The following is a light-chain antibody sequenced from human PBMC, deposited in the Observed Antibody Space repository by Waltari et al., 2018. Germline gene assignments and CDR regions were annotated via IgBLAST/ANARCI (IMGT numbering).Light chain of an antibody. CDR3: MQALQTPLT. CDR1: QRLLHSNGYNY. V-gene: IGKV2-28*01. Sequence: VMTQSPLSLPVIPGEPASLSCVSSQRLLHSNGYNYLDWYLQKPGQSPQLVVYLGSNRASGVPDRFSGSGAATDFTLKISRVEAEDVGVYYCMQALQTPLTFGGGTKVEIK. CDR2: LGS. J-gene: IGKJ4*01.